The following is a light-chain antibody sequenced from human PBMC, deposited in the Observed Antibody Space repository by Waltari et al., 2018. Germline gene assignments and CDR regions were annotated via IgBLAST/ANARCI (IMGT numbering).Light chain of an antibody. Sequence: QSVLTQPPSASGTPGQRVTISCSGSSYNIGSNTVTWYQQLPGTVPKLLIYSNNQRPSGVPDRFSGSKSGTSASLAISGLQSEDEADYYCAAWDDSLNGRVFGGGTKLTVL. CDR3: AAWDDSLNGRV. CDR1: SYNIGSNT. CDR2: SNN. V-gene: IGLV1-44*01. J-gene: IGLJ3*02.